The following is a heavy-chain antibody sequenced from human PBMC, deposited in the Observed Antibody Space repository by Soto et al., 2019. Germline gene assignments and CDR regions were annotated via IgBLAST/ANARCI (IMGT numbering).Heavy chain of an antibody. D-gene: IGHD4-17*01. J-gene: IGHJ5*02. CDR2: ISYDGSNK. V-gene: IGHV3-30*18. CDR3: AKSNGDYGFA. Sequence: QVQLVESGGGVVQPGRSLRLSCAASGFTFSSYGMHWVRQAPGKGLEWVAVISYDGSNKYYADSVKGRFTISRDNSKNTLYLQMNSLRPEDRAVYYCAKSNGDYGFAWGQGTLVTVSS. CDR1: GFTFSSYG.